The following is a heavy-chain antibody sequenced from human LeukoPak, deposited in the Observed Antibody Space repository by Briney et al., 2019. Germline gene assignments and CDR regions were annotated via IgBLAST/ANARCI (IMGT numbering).Heavy chain of an antibody. CDR2: IYSGGST. D-gene: IGHD6-19*01. J-gene: IGHJ6*02. CDR1: GFTASSNY. CDR3: ARVGGWSNYYYYGMDV. V-gene: IGHV3-53*01. Sequence: GGSLRLSCAASGFTASSNYMSWVRQAPGKGLEWVSVIYSGGSTYYADSVKGRFTISRDNSKNTLYLQMNSLRAEDTAVYYCARVGGWSNYYYYGMDVWGQGTTVTVSS.